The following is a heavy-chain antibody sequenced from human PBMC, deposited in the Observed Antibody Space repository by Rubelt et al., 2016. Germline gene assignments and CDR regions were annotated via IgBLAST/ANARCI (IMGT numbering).Heavy chain of an antibody. Sequence: GFTFSSYAMHWVRQAPGKGLEWVAVISYDGSNKYYADSVKGRFTISRDNSKNSLYLQMNSLRTEDTAVYYCAKSRGSSSVCAFDIWGEGTMVTASS. CDR2: ISYDGSNK. CDR3: AKSRGSSSVCAFDI. V-gene: IGHV3-30*04. D-gene: IGHD6-13*01. J-gene: IGHJ3*02. CDR1: GFTFSSYA.